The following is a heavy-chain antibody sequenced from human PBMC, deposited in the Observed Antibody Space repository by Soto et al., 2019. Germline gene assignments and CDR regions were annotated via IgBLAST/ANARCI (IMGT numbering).Heavy chain of an antibody. CDR3: AADGYPSSGYYCFDY. D-gene: IGHD3-22*01. V-gene: IGHV4-31*03. CDR2: IYYSGST. J-gene: IGHJ4*02. Sequence: LSLTCTVSGGSISSGGYYWSWIRQHPGKGLEWIGYIYYSGSTYYNPSLKSRVTISVDTSKNQFSLKLSSVTAADTAVYYCAADGYPSSGYYCFDYWGQGTLVTVSS. CDR1: GGSISSGGYY.